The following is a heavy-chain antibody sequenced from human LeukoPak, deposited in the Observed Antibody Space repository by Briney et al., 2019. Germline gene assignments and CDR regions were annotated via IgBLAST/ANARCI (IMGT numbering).Heavy chain of an antibody. CDR3: ARDVVVAATFDY. V-gene: IGHV4-39*07. Sequence: SETVSLTCTVSGGSISSSSYYWGWIRQPPGKGLEWIGSIYYSGSTYYNPSLKSRVTISVDTSKNQFSLKLSSVTAADTAVYYCARDVVVAATFDYWGQGTLVTVSS. CDR1: GGSISSSSYY. CDR2: IYYSGST. J-gene: IGHJ4*02. D-gene: IGHD2-15*01.